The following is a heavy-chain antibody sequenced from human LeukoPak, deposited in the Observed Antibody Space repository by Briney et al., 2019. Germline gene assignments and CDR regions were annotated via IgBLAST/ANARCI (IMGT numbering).Heavy chain of an antibody. CDR1: GFIVSSTY. CDR3: AALARDY. J-gene: IGHJ4*02. CDR2: IHNDGST. Sequence: GGSLRRSCAVSGFIVSSTYMTWVRQAPGKGLEWVSVIHNDGSTYHADSVKGRFTISRDNSKNTLYLQMNSLRVEDTAAYYCAALARDYWGQGNLVTVSS. V-gene: IGHV3-53*01. D-gene: IGHD3-3*02.